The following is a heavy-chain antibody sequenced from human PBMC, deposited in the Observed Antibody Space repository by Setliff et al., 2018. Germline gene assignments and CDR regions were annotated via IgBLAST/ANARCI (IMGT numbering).Heavy chain of an antibody. CDR2: IQKSGSA. CDR3: ARLSWDGLRYYGLDV. V-gene: IGHV4-59*01. CDR1: GVSISSYY. D-gene: IGHD3-10*01. Sequence: TLSLTCNVSGVSISSYYWSWIRQPPGKGLESIGYIQKSGSANYNPSLMSRVTISVDTSRNQFSLKLRSVTAADTAVYYCARLSWDGLRYYGLDVWGQGATVTVSS. J-gene: IGHJ6*02.